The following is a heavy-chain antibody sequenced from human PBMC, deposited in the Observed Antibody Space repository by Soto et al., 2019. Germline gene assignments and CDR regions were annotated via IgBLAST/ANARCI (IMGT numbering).Heavy chain of an antibody. CDR1: GGTFSSYT. V-gene: IGHV1-69*02. CDR3: ARLLALDYYHGMAV. CDR2: IIPILGIA. Sequence: QVQLVQSGAEVKKPGSSVKVSCKASGGTFSSYTISWVRQAPVQGLEWMGRIIPILGIANYAQKFQGRVTITADKCTSTAYMELSSLRSEDTAVYYCARLLALDYYHGMAVWGQGTTVTVSS. J-gene: IGHJ6*02.